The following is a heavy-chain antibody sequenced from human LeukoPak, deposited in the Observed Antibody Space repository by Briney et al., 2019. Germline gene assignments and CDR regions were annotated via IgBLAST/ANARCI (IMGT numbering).Heavy chain of an antibody. Sequence: ASVKVSCKASGYTFTSYAMHWMRQAPGQRLEWMGWINAGNGNTKYSQKFQGRVTITRDTSASTAYMELSSLRSEDTAVYYCARKSTIFGVVIEGYYYYGMDVWGQGTTVTVSS. CDR3: ARKSTIFGVVIEGYYYYGMDV. CDR1: GYTFTSYA. CDR2: INAGNGNT. J-gene: IGHJ6*02. V-gene: IGHV1-3*01. D-gene: IGHD3-3*01.